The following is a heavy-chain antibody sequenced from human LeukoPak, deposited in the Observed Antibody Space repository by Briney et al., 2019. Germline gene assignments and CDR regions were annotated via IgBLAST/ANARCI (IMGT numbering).Heavy chain of an antibody. CDR3: AREAPWAGHFDY. D-gene: IGHD3-16*01. V-gene: IGHV4-59*01. CDR2: IYYSGGT. Sequence: SETLSLTCTVSGGSINYYYWMWIRQPPGKGLEWIGYIYYSGGTHYNPSLKSRVTMLVDTSKNQFSLKLTAVTAADTAVYYCAREAPWAGHFDYWGQGILVTVSS. J-gene: IGHJ4*01. CDR1: GGSINYYY.